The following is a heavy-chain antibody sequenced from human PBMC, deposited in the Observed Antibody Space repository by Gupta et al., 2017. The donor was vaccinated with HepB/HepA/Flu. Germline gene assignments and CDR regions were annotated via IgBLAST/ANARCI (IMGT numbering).Heavy chain of an antibody. Sequence: EVHLLESGGDLAQPGGSLRLSCAASGFTFSKLAMTWVRQAPGKGLEWVSSISSSAVSTYYADSVQGRFTISRDNSRNTLYLQMNSLRAEDTAVYYCAKGYSSSYFFEDWGQGTLVTVSS. D-gene: IGHD5-18*01. CDR1: GFTFSKLA. CDR3: AKGYSSSYFFED. J-gene: IGHJ4*02. CDR2: ISSSAVST. V-gene: IGHV3-23*01.